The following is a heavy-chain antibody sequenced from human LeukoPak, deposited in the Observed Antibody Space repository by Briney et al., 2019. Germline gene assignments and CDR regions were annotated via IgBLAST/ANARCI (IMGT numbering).Heavy chain of an antibody. CDR3: ARDLTASGSYWGHFDY. Sequence: SQTLSLTCAISGDSVSSNSAAWNWIRQSPSRGLEWLGRTYYRSKWYNDYAVSVKSRITINPDTSKNQFSLQLNSVTPEDTAVYYCARDLTASGSYWGHFDYWGQGTLVTVSS. V-gene: IGHV6-1*01. D-gene: IGHD1-26*01. CDR2: TYYRSKWYN. CDR1: GDSVSSNSAA. J-gene: IGHJ4*02.